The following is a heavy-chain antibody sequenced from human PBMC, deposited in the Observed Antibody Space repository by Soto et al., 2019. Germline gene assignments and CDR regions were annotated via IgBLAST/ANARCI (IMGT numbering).Heavy chain of an antibody. D-gene: IGHD6-6*01. V-gene: IGHV1-69*01. CDR3: ARSSGGAYYYYYGMDV. Sequence: QVQLVQSGAEVKKPGSSVKVSCKASGGTFSNYAISWVRQAPGQGLEWMGGIIPIFGTENYAQKFQGRVTSTADESTSTAYMELSSLRSEDTAVYYCARSSGGAYYYYYGMDVWGQGTTVTVSS. CDR1: GGTFSNYA. CDR2: IIPIFGTE. J-gene: IGHJ6*02.